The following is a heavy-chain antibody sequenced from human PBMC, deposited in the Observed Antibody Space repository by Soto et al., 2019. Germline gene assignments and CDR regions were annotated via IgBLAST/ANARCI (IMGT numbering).Heavy chain of an antibody. CDR1: GFTVSSNY. D-gene: IGHD3-10*01. Sequence: PWGSLRLSCAASGFTVSSNYMSWVRQAPGKGLEWVSVIYSGGSTYYADSVKGRFTISRDNSKNTLYLQMNSLRAEDRAVYYCAKALTITNWSDPWGQGTLVTVSS. CDR3: AKALTITNWSDP. CDR2: IYSGGST. V-gene: IGHV3-53*01. J-gene: IGHJ5*02.